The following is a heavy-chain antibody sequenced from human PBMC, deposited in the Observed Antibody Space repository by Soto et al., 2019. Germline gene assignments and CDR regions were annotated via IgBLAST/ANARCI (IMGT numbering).Heavy chain of an antibody. J-gene: IGHJ3*02. CDR1: GFTFTNYA. CDR2: ISGSGHNT. CDR3: AKDEYSYGHDAFNI. Sequence: PGGSLRLSCAASGFTFTNYAMSWVRQAPGKGLEWVSAISGSGHNTYYADSVKGRFTISRDNSKNTLYVQMSSLRAEDTAVYYCAKDEYSYGHDAFNIWDQGTMVTVSS. D-gene: IGHD5-18*01. V-gene: IGHV3-23*01.